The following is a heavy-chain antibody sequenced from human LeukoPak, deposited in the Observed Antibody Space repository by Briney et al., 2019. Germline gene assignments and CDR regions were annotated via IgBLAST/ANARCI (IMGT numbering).Heavy chain of an antibody. CDR3: AIQNGGYCSSTSCYAFDI. V-gene: IGHV1-69*05. Sequence: SVKVSCKASGGTFSSYAISWVRQAPGQGLEWMGGIIPIFGTANYAQKFQGRVTITTDESTSTAYMELSSLRSEDTAAYYCAIQNGGYCSSTSCYAFDIWGQGTMVTVSS. D-gene: IGHD2-2*01. CDR1: GGTFSSYA. CDR2: IIPIFGTA. J-gene: IGHJ3*02.